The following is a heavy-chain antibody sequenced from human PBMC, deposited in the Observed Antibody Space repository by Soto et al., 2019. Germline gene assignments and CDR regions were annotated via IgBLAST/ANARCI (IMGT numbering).Heavy chain of an antibody. Sequence: SETLSLTCTVSGGSISSGGYYWSWIRQHPGKGLEWIGYIYYSGNTYYNPSLKSRVTISVDTSKKQFSLKLSSVTAADTAIYYCARGLGTTSCRKWGQGTPVTVSS. D-gene: IGHD2-2*01. CDR1: GGSISSGGYY. CDR3: ARGLGTTSCRK. V-gene: IGHV4-31*03. J-gene: IGHJ4*02. CDR2: IYYSGNT.